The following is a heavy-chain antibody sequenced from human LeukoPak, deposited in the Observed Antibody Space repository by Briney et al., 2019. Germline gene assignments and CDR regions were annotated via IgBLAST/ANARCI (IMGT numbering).Heavy chain of an antibody. V-gene: IGHV3-49*04. D-gene: IGHD4-17*01. CDR1: GFTFSSYA. CDR2: IRSKAFGGTP. CDR3: TRNTVTVHFDY. Sequence: PGGSLRLSCAASGFTFSSYAMHWVRQAPGKGLEWVGFIRSKAFGGTPEYAASVRGRFTISRDDSKSIAYLQMNSLKTEDTAVYYCTRNTVTVHFDYWSQGTLVTVSS. J-gene: IGHJ4*02.